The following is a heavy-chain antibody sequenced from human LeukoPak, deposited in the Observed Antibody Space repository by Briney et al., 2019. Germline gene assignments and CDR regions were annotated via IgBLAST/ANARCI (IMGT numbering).Heavy chain of an antibody. V-gene: IGHV1-18*01. Sequence: ASVKVSCKASGYTFTSYGITWVRLAPGQGLEWMGWISAYNGNTNYAQMFQGRVIMTTDTSTNTAYMELRSLRADDTAMYYCARDPSYDSSGYPNWFDPWGQGTLVIVSS. CDR1: GYTFTSYG. CDR3: ARDPSYDSSGYPNWFDP. D-gene: IGHD3-22*01. CDR2: ISAYNGNT. J-gene: IGHJ5*02.